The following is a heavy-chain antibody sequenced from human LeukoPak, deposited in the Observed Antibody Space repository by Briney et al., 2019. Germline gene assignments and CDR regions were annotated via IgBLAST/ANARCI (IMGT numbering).Heavy chain of an antibody. D-gene: IGHD2-2*02. Sequence: PSETLSLTCTVSGGSISSGGYYWSWIRQHPGKGLEWIGYIYYSGSTYYNPSLKSRVTISVDTSKNQFSLKLSSVTAADTAVYYCARWNQLLYEGFDCWGQGTLVTVSS. V-gene: IGHV4-31*03. CDR1: GGSISSGGYY. CDR3: ARWNQLLYEGFDC. CDR2: IYYSGST. J-gene: IGHJ4*02.